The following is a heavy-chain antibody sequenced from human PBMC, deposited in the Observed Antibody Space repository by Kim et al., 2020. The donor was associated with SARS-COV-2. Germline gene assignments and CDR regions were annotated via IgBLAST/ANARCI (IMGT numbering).Heavy chain of an antibody. J-gene: IGHJ4*02. CDR2: ISYDGSNK. CDR3: AKVRYSGYVGSFDY. CDR1: GFTFSSYG. V-gene: IGHV3-30*18. Sequence: GGSLRLSCAASGFTFSSYGMHWVRQAPGKGLEWVAVISYDGSNKYYADSVKGRFTISRDNSKNTLCLQMNSLRAEDTAVYYCAKVRYSGYVGSFDYWGQG. D-gene: IGHD5-12*01.